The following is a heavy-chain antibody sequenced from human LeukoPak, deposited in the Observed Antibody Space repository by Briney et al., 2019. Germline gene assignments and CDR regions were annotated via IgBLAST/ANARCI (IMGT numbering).Heavy chain of an antibody. J-gene: IGHJ1*01. Sequence: PGGSLRLSCAASGFTFSTNWMHWVRQAPGRGLVWVSRIKSDGSTNYADSVKGRFTISRDNAKNTLSLQMNSLRPEDTGVYYCARAPSEIGGYYPEYFRHWGQGTPVTVSS. V-gene: IGHV3-74*01. CDR3: ARAPSEIGGYYPEYFRH. CDR2: IKSDGST. D-gene: IGHD3-3*01. CDR1: GFTFSTNW.